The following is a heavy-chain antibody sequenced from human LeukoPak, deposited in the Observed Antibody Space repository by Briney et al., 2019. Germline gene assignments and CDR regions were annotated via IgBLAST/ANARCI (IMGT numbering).Heavy chain of an antibody. D-gene: IGHD6-13*01. CDR3: AKSPYSSSWSYFDY. V-gene: IGHV3-23*01. Sequence: GGSLRLSCAASGFTFSSYAMSWVRQAPGKGLEWVSAISGSGGSTYYADSVKGRFTISRDNSKNTLYLQMNSLRAEDTAVYYCAKSPYSSSWSYFDYWGQGTLVTVSA. CDR1: GFTFSSYA. CDR2: ISGSGGST. J-gene: IGHJ4*02.